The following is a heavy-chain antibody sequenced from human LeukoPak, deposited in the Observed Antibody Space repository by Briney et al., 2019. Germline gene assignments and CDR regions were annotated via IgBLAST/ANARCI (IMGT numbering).Heavy chain of an antibody. V-gene: IGHV1-2*02. D-gene: IGHD1-1*01. CDR3: ARAPLNGIDFDY. J-gene: IGHJ4*02. CDR2: ISPNTGGT. CDR1: GYTCTDYY. Sequence: ASVKVSCKTSGYTCTDYYIHWVRQAPGQGLEWMGWISPNTGGTKYAQKFQGRVSMTRDTSISTAYMELARLTSDDAAVYYCARAPLNGIDFDYWGQGTLVTVSP.